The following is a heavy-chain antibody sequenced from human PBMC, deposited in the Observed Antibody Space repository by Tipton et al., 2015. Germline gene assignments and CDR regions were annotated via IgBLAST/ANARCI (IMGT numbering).Heavy chain of an antibody. V-gene: IGHV4-31*03. CDR3: ARDGRYDILTGHSHQYGMDV. Sequence: TLSLTCTVSGDSINSGGHYWTWIRQHPGKGLEWIGNVYSSGSTYYNPSLKSRVTISADKSKNQFSLKLSSVTAADTAVYFCARDGRYDILTGHSHQYGMDVWGQGTTVTVSS. J-gene: IGHJ6*02. D-gene: IGHD3-9*01. CDR1: GDSINSGGHY. CDR2: VYSSGST.